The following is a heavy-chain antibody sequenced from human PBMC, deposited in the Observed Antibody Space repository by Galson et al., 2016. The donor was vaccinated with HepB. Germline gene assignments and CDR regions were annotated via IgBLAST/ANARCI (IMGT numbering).Heavy chain of an antibody. D-gene: IGHD5-24*01. J-gene: IGHJ4*02. CDR1: GFTFSSYG. CDR3: ARDQGDGYNFRLDY. Sequence: SLRLSCAASGFTFSSYGMHWVRQAPGKGLEWVAVIWYDGSNKYYADSVKGRFTISRDNSKSTLYLQMNSLRAEDTAVYYCARDQGDGYNFRLDYWGQGTLVTVSS. CDR2: IWYDGSNK. V-gene: IGHV3-33*01.